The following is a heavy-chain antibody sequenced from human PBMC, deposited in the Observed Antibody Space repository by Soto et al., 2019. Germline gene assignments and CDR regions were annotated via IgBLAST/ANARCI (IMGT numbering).Heavy chain of an antibody. CDR1: GGSISSYY. V-gene: IGHV4-59*01. J-gene: IGHJ5*02. Sequence: SETLSLTCTVSGGSISSYYWSWIRQPPGKGLEWIGYIYYSGSTNYNPSLKSRVTISVDTSKNQFSLKLSSVTAADTAVYYCARGSTYYDFWSGYWRPSWWFDPWGQGTLVTVSS. CDR3: ARGSTYYDFWSGYWRPSWWFDP. D-gene: IGHD3-3*01. CDR2: IYYSGST.